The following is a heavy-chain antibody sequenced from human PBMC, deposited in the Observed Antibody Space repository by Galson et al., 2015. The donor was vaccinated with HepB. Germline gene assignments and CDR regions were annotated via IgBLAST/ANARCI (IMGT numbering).Heavy chain of an antibody. D-gene: IGHD4-23*01. CDR2: ISSSSSYI. CDR3: ARDLLTVVAVLDY. J-gene: IGHJ4*02. CDR1: GFTFSSYS. Sequence: SLRLSCAASGFTFSSYSMNWVRQAPGKGLEWVSSISSSSSYIYYADSVKGRFTISRDNAKNSLYLQMNSLRAEDTAVYYCARDLLTVVAVLDYWGQGTLVTVSS. V-gene: IGHV3-21*01.